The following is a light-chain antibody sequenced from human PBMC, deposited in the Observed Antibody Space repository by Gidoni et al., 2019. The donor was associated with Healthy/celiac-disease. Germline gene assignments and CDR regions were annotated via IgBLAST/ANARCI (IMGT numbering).Light chain of an antibody. V-gene: IGKV1-39*01. J-gene: IGKJ5*01. CDR1: QSISNY. Sequence: DIQLTQSPSSLSASVGDRVTITCMASQSISNYLNWYQQKPGKAPKLLIYAASNLQSGVPSRFSGSGSGTDFTLTISSLQPEDFATYYCQQYYSTHPTFGQGTRLEIK. CDR3: QQYYSTHPT. CDR2: AAS.